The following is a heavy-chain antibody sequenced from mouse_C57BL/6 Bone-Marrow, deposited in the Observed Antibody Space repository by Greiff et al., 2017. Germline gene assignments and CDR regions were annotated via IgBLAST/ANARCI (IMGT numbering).Heavy chain of an antibody. D-gene: IGHD1-1*01. V-gene: IGHV1-55*01. CDR1: GYTFTSYW. Sequence: QVQLQQPGAELVKPGASVKMSCKASGYTFTSYWITWVKQRPGQGLEWIGDIYPGSGSTNYNEKFKSKATLTVDTSSSTAYMQLSSLTSEDSAVYYCASDTTVVATRYFDVWGTGTTVTVSS. J-gene: IGHJ1*03. CDR3: ASDTTVVATRYFDV. CDR2: IYPGSGST.